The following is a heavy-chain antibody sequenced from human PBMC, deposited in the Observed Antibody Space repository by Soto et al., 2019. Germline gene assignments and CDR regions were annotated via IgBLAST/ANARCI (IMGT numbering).Heavy chain of an antibody. D-gene: IGHD6-13*01. CDR1: GGSISEKY. CDR3: VASLAASGLNWLDP. Sequence: SETLSLTCIVSGGSISEKYWNWVRQPPGKGLEWIGLIFANGHTDYNPSLKSRVTMSVDASKNQFSLRLTSMTAADTAIYYCVASLAASGLNWLDPWGRGTLVTV. J-gene: IGHJ5*02. V-gene: IGHV4-4*07. CDR2: IFANGHT.